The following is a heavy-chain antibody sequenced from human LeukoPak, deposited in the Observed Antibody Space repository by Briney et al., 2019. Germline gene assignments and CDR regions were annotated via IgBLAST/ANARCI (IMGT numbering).Heavy chain of an antibody. V-gene: IGHV4-39*01. Sequence: SETLSLTCTVSGGSISSSSYYWGWIRQPPGKGLEWIGSIYYSGSTYYNPSLKSRVTISVDTSKNQFSLKLSSVTAADTAVYYCARGEGIVATIALDYWGQGTLVTVSS. J-gene: IGHJ4*02. CDR2: IYYSGST. D-gene: IGHD5-12*01. CDR1: GGSISSSSYY. CDR3: ARGEGIVATIALDY.